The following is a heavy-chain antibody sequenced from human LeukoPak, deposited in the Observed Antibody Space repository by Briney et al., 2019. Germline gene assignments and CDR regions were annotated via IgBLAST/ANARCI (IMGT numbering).Heavy chain of an antibody. CDR2: INHSGST. CDR1: SGSFSGYY. Sequence: SETLSLTCAVYSGSFSGYYWSWIRQPPGKGLEWIGEINHSGSTNYNPSLKSRVTISVDTPKNQFSLKLSSVTAADTAVYYCARTSGRYYDFWSGFRGNHDYWGQGTLVTVSS. CDR3: ARTSGRYYDFWSGFRGNHDY. J-gene: IGHJ4*02. D-gene: IGHD3-3*01. V-gene: IGHV4-34*01.